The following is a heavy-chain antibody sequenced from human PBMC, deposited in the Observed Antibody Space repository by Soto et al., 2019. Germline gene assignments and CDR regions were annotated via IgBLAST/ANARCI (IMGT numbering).Heavy chain of an antibody. V-gene: IGHV4-39*01. CDR1: GVSIHNSHSF. J-gene: IGHJ5*01. CDR3: GRVVEGATRHTDPDS. Sequence: SETLSLTCTVSGVSIHNSHSFWAWIRQPPGKGLQFIASVYHNGDAHYNSSLKSRVTISVDTANNQVSLRMRSLTAADTAFYYCGRVVEGATRHTDPDSWGQGILVTVSS. CDR2: VYHNGDA. D-gene: IGHD2-21*01.